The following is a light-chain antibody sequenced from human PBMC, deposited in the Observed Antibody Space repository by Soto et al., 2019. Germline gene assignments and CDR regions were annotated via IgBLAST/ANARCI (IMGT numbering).Light chain of an antibody. Sequence: DFQMTQSPSTLSASVGDRVTITCRASQNIRSRLAWFQQKPGKAPKLLIYDASSLESGVPQRFSGSGSGTEFTLTISSLQTDDFSTYDCQQYHSYWTFGQGNKVE. V-gene: IGKV1-5*01. J-gene: IGKJ1*01. CDR3: QQYHSYWT. CDR2: DAS. CDR1: QNIRSR.